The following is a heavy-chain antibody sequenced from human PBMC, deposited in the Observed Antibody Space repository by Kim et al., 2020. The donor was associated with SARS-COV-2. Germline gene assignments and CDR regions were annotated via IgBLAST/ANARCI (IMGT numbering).Heavy chain of an antibody. V-gene: IGHV1-3*01. D-gene: IGHD3-10*01. CDR3: AREINRVGYGSGSYYDY. Sequence: ASVKVSCKASGYTFTSYTMHWVRQAPGQGLEWMGWINPGSGNTKYSQKFQGRITITSDTSASTAYMELSSLRSEDTAVYYCAREINRVGYGSGSYYDYW. CDR1: GYTFTSYT. J-gene: IGHJ4*01. CDR2: INPGSGNT.